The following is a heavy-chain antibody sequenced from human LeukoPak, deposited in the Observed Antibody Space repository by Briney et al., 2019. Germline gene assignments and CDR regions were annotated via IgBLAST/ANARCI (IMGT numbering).Heavy chain of an antibody. CDR1: GFTFSSYW. J-gene: IGHJ3*02. D-gene: IGHD7-27*01. Sequence: PGGSLRLSCAASGFTFSSYWMHWVRQAPGKGLVWVSRINSDGSSTSYADSVKGRFTISRDNAKSTLYLQMNSLRAEDTAVYYCAREARELGMEVGAFDIWGQGTMVTVSS. CDR2: INSDGSST. CDR3: AREARELGMEVGAFDI. V-gene: IGHV3-74*01.